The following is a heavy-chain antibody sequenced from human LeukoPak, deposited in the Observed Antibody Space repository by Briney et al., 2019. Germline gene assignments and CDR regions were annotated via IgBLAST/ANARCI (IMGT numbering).Heavy chain of an antibody. CDR3: ARSRSTDGSTQYRPLDI. D-gene: IGHD5-24*01. Sequence: PGRSLRLSCAASGFTFDDYAMHWVRQAPGKGLEWVSGISWNSGSIGYADSVKGRFTISRDNARNSLFLQMNSLRAEDTAVYYCARSRSTDGSTQYRPLDIWGQGTMVTVSS. CDR2: ISWNSGSI. CDR1: GFTFDDYA. J-gene: IGHJ3*02. V-gene: IGHV3-9*01.